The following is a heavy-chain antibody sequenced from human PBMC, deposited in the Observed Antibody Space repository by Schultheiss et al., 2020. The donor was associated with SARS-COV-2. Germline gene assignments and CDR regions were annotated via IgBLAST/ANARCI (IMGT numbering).Heavy chain of an antibody. V-gene: IGHV3-23*01. Sequence: GGSLRLSCAASGFTFDDYAMHWVRQAPGKGLEWVSSISGSGGFTYYADSVKGRFTISRDNSKNTLYLQMNSLRAEDTAVYYCARDRRYYGWFDPWGQGTLVTVSS. CDR1: GFTFDDYA. CDR3: ARDRRYYGWFDP. J-gene: IGHJ5*02. CDR2: ISGSGGFT. D-gene: IGHD2/OR15-2a*01.